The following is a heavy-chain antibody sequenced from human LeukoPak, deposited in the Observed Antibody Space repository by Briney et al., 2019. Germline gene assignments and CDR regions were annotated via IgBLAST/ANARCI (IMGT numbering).Heavy chain of an antibody. J-gene: IGHJ4*02. CDR1: GFTFSSYS. V-gene: IGHV3-21*01. D-gene: IGHD6-19*01. CDR3: AAGSSGTYYYFDY. CDR2: ISSSSTYI. Sequence: GGSLRLSCAASGFTFSSYSMNWVRQAPGKGLEWVSSISSSSTYIYYADSVKGRFTTSRDNAKNSLYLQMNSLRAEDMAVYYCAAGSSGTYYYFDYWGQGTLVTVSS.